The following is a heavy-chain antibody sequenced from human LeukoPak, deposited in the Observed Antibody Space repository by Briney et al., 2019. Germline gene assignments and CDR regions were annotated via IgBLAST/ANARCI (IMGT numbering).Heavy chain of an antibody. Sequence: ASVKVSCKASGYTFTGYYMHWVRQAPGQGLEWMGRINPNSGGTNYAQKFQGRVTMTRDTSISAAYMELSRLRSDDTAVYYCGRVTAAMAVDYWGQGTLVTVSS. V-gene: IGHV1-2*06. D-gene: IGHD6-25*01. CDR1: GYTFTGYY. CDR2: INPNSGGT. CDR3: GRVTAAMAVDY. J-gene: IGHJ4*02.